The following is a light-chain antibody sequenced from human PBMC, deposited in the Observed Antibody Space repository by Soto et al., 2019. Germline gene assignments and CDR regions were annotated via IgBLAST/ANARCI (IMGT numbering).Light chain of an antibody. CDR2: DAS. CDR1: QSVTNK. J-gene: IGKJ1*01. V-gene: IGKV3-15*01. CDR3: LQYHYWPWT. Sequence: EMLMTQSPASRSVSPGEKVSLSCWASQSVTNKLAWYQQRPGQPPRLLLYDASTKATGVPATFSGSGSGTDFTLTISSLQSEDLGFYYCLQYHYWPWTFGQGTKV.